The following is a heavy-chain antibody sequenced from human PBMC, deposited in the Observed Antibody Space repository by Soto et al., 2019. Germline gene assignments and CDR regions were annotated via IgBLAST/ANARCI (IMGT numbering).Heavy chain of an antibody. CDR1: GFTFSNYW. Sequence: EVQLVESGGGLVQPGGSLRLSCAASGFTFSNYWMHWVRQAPGKGLMWVSRINTDGSRTTYADSVKGRFAISGDKAKNTVYLQMNSLRAEDTAVYYCARVKSGSYDWFDPWGQGTLVTVSS. D-gene: IGHD3-10*01. CDR3: ARVKSGSYDWFDP. J-gene: IGHJ5*02. CDR2: INTDGSRT. V-gene: IGHV3-74*01.